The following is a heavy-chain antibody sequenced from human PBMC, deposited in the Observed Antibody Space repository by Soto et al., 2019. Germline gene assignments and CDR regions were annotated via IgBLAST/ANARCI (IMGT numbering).Heavy chain of an antibody. CDR2: VYYRGRS. CDR3: VRQRNTVISQGYCHY. V-gene: IGHV4-39*01. CDR1: GGSVTNSSYY. D-gene: IGHD2-2*02. J-gene: IGHJ4*03. Sequence: SETLSLTCTVSGGSVTNSSYYWGWIRQSPGKGLEWIGSVYYRGRSYSKSSVKSRVTISVDTSKNQFSLNLNSVAASDTAVYFCVRQRNTVISQGYCHYWGRGAMVPVYS.